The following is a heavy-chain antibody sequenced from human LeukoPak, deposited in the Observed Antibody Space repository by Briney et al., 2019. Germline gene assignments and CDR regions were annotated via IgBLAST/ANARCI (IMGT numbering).Heavy chain of an antibody. V-gene: IGHV3-23*01. CDR1: GLTFSNYA. J-gene: IGHJ3*02. CDR2: ISDGGYNT. CDR3: AKDRYYGSSKRDAFDI. Sequence: GGSLRLSCVASGLTFSNYAMSWVRQPPGKGLEWVSGISDGGYNTYYADSVRGRFTISRDKSKNTLYLQMDSLRAEDTAVYYCAKDRYYGSSKRDAFDIWGQGTKVTVSS. D-gene: IGHD3-10*01.